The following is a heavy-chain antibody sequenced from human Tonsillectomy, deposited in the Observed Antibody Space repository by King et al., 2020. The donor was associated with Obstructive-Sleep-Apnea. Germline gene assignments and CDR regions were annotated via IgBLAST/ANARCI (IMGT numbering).Heavy chain of an antibody. CDR3: ARLAAAADTDT. V-gene: IGHV4-59*01. D-gene: IGHD6-13*01. Sequence: LQLQESGPGLVRPSETLSLTCSVSGDSIINYYWSWIRQSPGKGLEWIGFIYYSGRTNYTPSLKSRVTMSVDTSKNQFSLRLSSVTAADTAVYHCARLAAAADTDTWGQGALVTVSS. CDR2: IYYSGRT. J-gene: IGHJ5*02. CDR1: GDSIINYY.